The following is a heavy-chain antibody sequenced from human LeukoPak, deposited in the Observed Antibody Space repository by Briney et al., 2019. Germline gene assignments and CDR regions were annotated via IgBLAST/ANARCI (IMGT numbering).Heavy chain of an antibody. V-gene: IGHV1-18*01. J-gene: IGHJ4*02. Sequence: ASVKVSCKASGYIFTNYGISWVRQAPGQGLEWMGWINAYNGDTNYAQKFQGRVTMTRDTSISTAYMELSRLRSDDTAVYYCARLQSNPQRFDYWGQGTLVTVSS. CDR1: GYIFTNYG. CDR2: INAYNGDT. D-gene: IGHD4-11*01. CDR3: ARLQSNPQRFDY.